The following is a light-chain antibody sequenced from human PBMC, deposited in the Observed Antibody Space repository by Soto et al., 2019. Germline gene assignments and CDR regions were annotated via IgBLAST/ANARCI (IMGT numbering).Light chain of an antibody. V-gene: IGLV1-47*01. CDR2: ANN. CDR3: AAWEDSLSDPHVV. J-gene: IGLJ2*01. CDR1: SSNIGSNS. Sequence: QSVLTQPPSASGTPGQRVTISCSGSSSNIGSNSVYWYQQLPGTAPKLLIYANNQRPSGVPDRFSGSKSGTSASLAISGLRSEDEADYYCAAWEDSLSDPHVVFGGGTKVTVL.